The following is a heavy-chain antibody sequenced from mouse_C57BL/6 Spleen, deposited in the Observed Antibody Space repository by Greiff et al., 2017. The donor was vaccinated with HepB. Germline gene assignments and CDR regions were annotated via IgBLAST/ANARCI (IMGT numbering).Heavy chain of an antibody. Sequence: QVQLQQPGAELVRPGSSVKLSCKASGYTFTSYWMHWVKQRPIQGLEWIGNIDPSDSETHYNQKFKDKATLTVDKSSSTAYMQLSSLTSEDSAVYYCARRTTVVRYFDVWGTGTTVTVSS. CDR1: GYTFTSYW. V-gene: IGHV1-52*01. D-gene: IGHD1-1*01. CDR2: IDPSDSET. J-gene: IGHJ1*03. CDR3: ARRTTVVRYFDV.